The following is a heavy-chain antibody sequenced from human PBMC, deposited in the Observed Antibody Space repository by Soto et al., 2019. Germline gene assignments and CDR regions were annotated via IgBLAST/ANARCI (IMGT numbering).Heavy chain of an antibody. J-gene: IGHJ4*01. CDR2: TRHDGSNT. Sequence: QVQLVESGGGVVQPGRSLRLSCAASGFTFSGYGMHWVRQAPGKGLEWVAVTRHDGSNTYYADSVRGRFTISRDNSKKTLYLQMNSLRAEDTAVYYCARVGVGATTYFGYFDYWGQEPWSPSPQ. CDR3: ARVGVGATTYFGYFDY. D-gene: IGHD1-26*01. V-gene: IGHV3-33*01. CDR1: GFTFSGYG.